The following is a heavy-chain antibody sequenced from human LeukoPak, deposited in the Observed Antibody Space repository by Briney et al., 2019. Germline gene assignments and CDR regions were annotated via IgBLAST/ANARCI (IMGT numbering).Heavy chain of an antibody. CDR1: GFTFSSYG. Sequence: GGSLRLSCAASGFTFSSYGMHWVRQAPGKGLEWVAFIRSDGTSKYYTDSVKGRFTISRDNSKNTLYLQMNSLRAEDTAVYYCANQGGSLTEVGYYMDVWGKGTTVTVSS. V-gene: IGHV3-30*02. J-gene: IGHJ6*03. CDR3: ANQGGSLTEVGYYMDV. CDR2: IRSDGTSK. D-gene: IGHD1-26*01.